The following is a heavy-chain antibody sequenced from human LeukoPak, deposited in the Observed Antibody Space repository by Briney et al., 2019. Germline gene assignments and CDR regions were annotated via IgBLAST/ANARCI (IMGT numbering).Heavy chain of an antibody. CDR3: ARQYCSSTNCLYYFDY. Sequence: ASVKVSCKGSGYTFSTYGISWVRQAPGQGLEWMGWISPNKGDKKYAQKFQGRVTMTTDTSTSTAYMELMSPRPDDTAVYYCARQYCSSTNCLYYFDYWGQGTLVTVSS. V-gene: IGHV1-18*01. CDR2: ISPNKGDK. D-gene: IGHD2-2*01. CDR1: GYTFSTYG. J-gene: IGHJ4*02.